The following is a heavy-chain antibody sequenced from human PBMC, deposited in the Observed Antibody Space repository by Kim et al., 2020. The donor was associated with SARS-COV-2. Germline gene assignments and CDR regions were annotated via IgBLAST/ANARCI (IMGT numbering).Heavy chain of an antibody. D-gene: IGHD3-16*01. Sequence: GGSLRLSCAASGFTFTNAWMTWVRQAPGKGLEWVAHIRSKDDGGTTDYATPVKGRFTISSDDSTSTLYLQMNSLRAEDTAVYYCTTDPRGFSYGYYYGMDGWGQGTTVTVSS. CDR1: GFTFTNAW. V-gene: IGHV3-15*05. CDR2: IRSKDDGGTT. CDR3: TTDPRGFSYGYYYGMDG. J-gene: IGHJ6*02.